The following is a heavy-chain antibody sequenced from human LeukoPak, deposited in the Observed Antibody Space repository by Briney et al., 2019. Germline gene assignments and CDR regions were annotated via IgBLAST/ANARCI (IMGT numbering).Heavy chain of an antibody. J-gene: IGHJ6*02. CDR3: ARDSQGAPGTYGMDV. CDR1: GGSISSYY. CDR2: IYYSGST. D-gene: IGHD1-26*01. V-gene: IGHV4-59*01. Sequence: SSETLSLTCTVSGGSISSYYWSWIRQPPGKGLEWIGYIYYSGSTNYNPSLKSRVTISVDTSKNQFSLKLSSVTAADTAVYYCARDSQGAPGTYGMDVWGQGTTVTVSS.